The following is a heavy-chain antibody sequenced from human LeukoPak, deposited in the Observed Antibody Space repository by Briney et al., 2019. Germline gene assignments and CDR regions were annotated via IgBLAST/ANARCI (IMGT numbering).Heavy chain of an antibody. CDR1: GDSISSSGYY. J-gene: IGHJ3*02. D-gene: IGHD2-21*01. V-gene: IGHV4-39*07. CDR2: IYYSGST. Sequence: SETLSLTCTVSGDSISSSGYYWGWIRQPPGKGLEWIGSIYYSGSTYYNPSLKSRVTISVDTSKNQFSLKLSSVTAADTAVYYCTRAKVPLVRDFDIWGQGTMVTVSS. CDR3: TRAKVPLVRDFDI.